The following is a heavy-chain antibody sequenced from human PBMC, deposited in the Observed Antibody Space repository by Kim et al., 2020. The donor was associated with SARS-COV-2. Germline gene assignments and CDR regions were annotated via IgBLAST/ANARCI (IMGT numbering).Heavy chain of an antibody. CDR2: T. Sequence: TNNNPARKSRVTISVDTSKNHFSLKRSSVTAADTAVYYCARKGRIAAASNWGQGTLVTVSS. V-gene: IGHV4-34*01. J-gene: IGHJ1*01. CDR3: ARKGRIAAASN. D-gene: IGHD6-13*01.